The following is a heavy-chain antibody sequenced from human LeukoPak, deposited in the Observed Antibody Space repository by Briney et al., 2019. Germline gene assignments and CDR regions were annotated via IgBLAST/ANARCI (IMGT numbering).Heavy chain of an antibody. Sequence: SEILSLTCTVSGGSVSSGSYYWSWIRQPPGKGLEWIGYIYYSGSTNYNPSLKSRVTISVDTSKNQFSLKLSSVTAADTAVYYCARGGIAVYFDPWGQGTLVTVSS. J-gene: IGHJ5*02. CDR3: ARGGIAVYFDP. CDR2: IYYSGST. CDR1: GGSVSSGSYY. D-gene: IGHD6-19*01. V-gene: IGHV4-61*01.